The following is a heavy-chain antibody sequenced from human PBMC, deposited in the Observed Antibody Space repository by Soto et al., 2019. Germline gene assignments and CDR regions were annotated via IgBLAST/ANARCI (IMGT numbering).Heavy chain of an antibody. CDR1: GGTFSSYA. V-gene: IGHV1-69*13. D-gene: IGHD2-2*01. CDR3: ASEDIVVVPAAVGNWFDP. J-gene: IGHJ5*02. CDR2: IIPIFGTA. Sequence: ASVKVSCKASGGTFSSYAISWVRQAPGQGLEWMGGIIPIFGTANYAQKFQGRVTITADESTSTAYMELSSLRSEDTAVYYCASEDIVVVPAAVGNWFDPWGQGTLVTVSS.